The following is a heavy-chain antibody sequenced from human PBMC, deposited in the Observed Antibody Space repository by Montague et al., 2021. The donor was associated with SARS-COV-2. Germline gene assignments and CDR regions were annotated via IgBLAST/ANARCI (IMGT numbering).Heavy chain of an antibody. V-gene: IGHV4-59*01. CDR2: IYYSGST. Sequence: SETLSLTCTVYSGSISSYYWSWIRQPPGKGLEWIGYIYYSGSTNYNPSLKSRVTISVDTSKNQFSLKLSSVTAADTAVYYCARGGGYSGSWYPAFEIWGQGTMVTVSS. D-gene: IGHD6-13*01. CDR1: SGSISSYY. J-gene: IGHJ3*02. CDR3: ARGGGYSGSWYPAFEI.